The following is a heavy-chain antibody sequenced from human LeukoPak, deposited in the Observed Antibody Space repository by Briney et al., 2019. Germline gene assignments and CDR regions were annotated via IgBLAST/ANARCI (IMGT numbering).Heavy chain of an antibody. Sequence: PGRSLRLSCAASGFTFSSYAMHWVRKAPGKGLEWVAVISYDGSNKYYADSVKGRFTISRDNSKNTLYLQMNSLRAEDTAVYYCARVLWFGELWAGMDVWGKGTTVTVSS. J-gene: IGHJ6*04. D-gene: IGHD3-10*01. CDR2: ISYDGSNK. CDR3: ARVLWFGELWAGMDV. CDR1: GFTFSSYA. V-gene: IGHV3-30-3*01.